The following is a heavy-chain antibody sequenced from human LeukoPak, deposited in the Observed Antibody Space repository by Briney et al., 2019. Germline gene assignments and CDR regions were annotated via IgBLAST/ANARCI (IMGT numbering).Heavy chain of an antibody. J-gene: IGHJ4*02. V-gene: IGHV3-48*03. CDR3: ARVGSYCSSTSCSDY. CDR2: ISSSGSTI. CDR1: GFTFSSYE. D-gene: IGHD2-2*01. Sequence: TGGSLRLPCAASGFTFSSYEMNWVRQAPGKGLEWGSYISSSGSTIYYADSVKGRFTISRDNAKNSLYLQMNSLRAEDTAVYYCARVGSYCSSTSCSDYWGQGTLVTVSS.